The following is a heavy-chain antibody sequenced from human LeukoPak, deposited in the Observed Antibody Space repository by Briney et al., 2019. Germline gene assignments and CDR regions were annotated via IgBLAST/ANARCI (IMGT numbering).Heavy chain of an antibody. Sequence: GESLKISCKGSGYRSIDYWIGWVRQMPGKGLEWMGIIFPGDSDIKYSPSFQGQVTISADNSISTAYLQWSSLKASDTAMYYCVRHGLKGCSGGRCFTSFYYYAPDVWGQGSTVTVSS. CDR2: IFPGDSDI. D-gene: IGHD2-15*01. CDR1: GYRSIDYW. J-gene: IGHJ6*02. CDR3: VRHGLKGCSGGRCFTSFYYYAPDV. V-gene: IGHV5-51*01.